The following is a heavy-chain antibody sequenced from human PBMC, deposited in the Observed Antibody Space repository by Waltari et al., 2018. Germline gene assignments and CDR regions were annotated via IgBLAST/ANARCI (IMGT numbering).Heavy chain of an antibody. V-gene: IGHV1-24*01. CDR1: GSTLTELS. D-gene: IGHD1-20*01. Sequence: QVQLVQTGAEVKKPGASVKVSCKVSGSTLTELSMPRVRQAPGKGLEWMGGFDPEDGETIYAQKFQGRVTMTEDTSTDTAYMELSSLRSEDTAVYYCATLLNFEGNWFDPWGQGTLVTVSS. CDR2: FDPEDGET. CDR3: ATLLNFEGNWFDP. J-gene: IGHJ5*02.